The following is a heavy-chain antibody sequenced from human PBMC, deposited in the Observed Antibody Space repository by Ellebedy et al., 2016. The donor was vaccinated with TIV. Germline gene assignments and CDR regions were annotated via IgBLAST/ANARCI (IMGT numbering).Heavy chain of an antibody. Sequence: MPSETLSLTCTVSGASINSYWNWIRQPPGRGLEYIRYFYYSGKTNYSPSLKDRVTISLDTSKSQFSLNLNSVTAADTAVYYCARKSLSNWSFDLWGRGTLVTVSS. CDR1: GASINSY. V-gene: IGHV4-59*01. CDR3: ARKSLSNWSFDL. CDR2: FYYSGKT. J-gene: IGHJ2*01.